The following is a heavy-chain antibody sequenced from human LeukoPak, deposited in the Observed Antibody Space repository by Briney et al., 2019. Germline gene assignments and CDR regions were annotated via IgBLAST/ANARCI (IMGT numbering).Heavy chain of an antibody. J-gene: IGHJ5*02. V-gene: IGHV1-8*02. D-gene: IGHD3-10*01. CDR2: MNPNSGNT. CDR1: GYTFTSYA. Sequence: ASVNVSCKASGYTFTSYAMNWVRQATGQGLECMGWMNPNSGNTGYAQKFQGRVTMTRNTSISTAYMELSSLRSEDTAVYYCARGYHGSGSYFDVTWFDPWGQGTLVTVSS. CDR3: ARGYHGSGSYFDVTWFDP.